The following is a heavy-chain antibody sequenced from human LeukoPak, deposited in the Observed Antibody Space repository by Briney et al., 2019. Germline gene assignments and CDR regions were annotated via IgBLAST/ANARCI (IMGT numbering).Heavy chain of an antibody. V-gene: IGHV4-31*03. CDR3: ARGIAAAGINWFDP. CDR2: IYYSGST. CDR1: GGSISSGGYY. D-gene: IGHD6-13*01. Sequence: SETLSLTCTVSGGSISSGGYYWSWIRQHPGKGLEWIGYIYYSGSTYYNPSLKSRVTISVDTSKNQFSLKLSSVTAADTAVYYCARGIAAAGINWFDPGGQGTLVTVSS. J-gene: IGHJ5*02.